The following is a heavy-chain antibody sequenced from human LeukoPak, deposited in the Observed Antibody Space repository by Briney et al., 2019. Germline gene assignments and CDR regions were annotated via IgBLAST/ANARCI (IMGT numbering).Heavy chain of an antibody. V-gene: IGHV1-2*02. CDR3: ARASGPYCSSTSCYLWFDP. D-gene: IGHD2-2*01. Sequence: ASVKVSRKASGYTFTGYYMHWVRQAPGQGLEWMGWINPNSGGTNYAQKFQGRVTMTRDMSTSTVYMELSSLRSEDTAVYYCARASGPYCSSTSCYLWFDPWGPGTLVTVSS. J-gene: IGHJ5*02. CDR2: INPNSGGT. CDR1: GYTFTGYY.